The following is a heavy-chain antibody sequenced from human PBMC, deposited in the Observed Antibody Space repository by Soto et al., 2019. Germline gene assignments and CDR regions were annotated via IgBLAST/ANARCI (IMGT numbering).Heavy chain of an antibody. Sequence: KPSETLSLTCAVYGGSFSGYYWSWIRQPPGKGLEWIGEINHSGSTNYNPSLKSRVTISVDTSKNQFSLKLSSVTAADTAVYYCAIDSSGYSYGSHDAFDIWGQGTMVTVSS. D-gene: IGHD5-18*01. J-gene: IGHJ3*02. V-gene: IGHV4-34*01. CDR2: INHSGST. CDR3: AIDSSGYSYGSHDAFDI. CDR1: GGSFSGYY.